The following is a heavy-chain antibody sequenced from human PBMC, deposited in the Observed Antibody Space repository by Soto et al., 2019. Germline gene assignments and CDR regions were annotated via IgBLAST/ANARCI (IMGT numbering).Heavy chain of an antibody. J-gene: IGHJ6*02. CDR3: ARVRYYYDSSGYLAGMDV. CDR1: GYSFTSYW. D-gene: IGHD3-22*01. CDR2: IYPGDSDT. V-gene: IGHV5-51*01. Sequence: GESLKISCKVSGYSFTSYWIGWVRQMPGKGLEWMGIIYPGDSDTRYSPSFQGQVTISADKSISTAYLQWSSLKASDTAMYYCARVRYYYDSSGYLAGMDVWGQGTTVTVSS.